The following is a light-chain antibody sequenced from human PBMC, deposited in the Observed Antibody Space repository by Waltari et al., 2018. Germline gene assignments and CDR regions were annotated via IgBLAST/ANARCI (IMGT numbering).Light chain of an antibody. V-gene: IGLV2-8*01. CDR3: SSYAGGSSLM. CDR2: EVT. Sequence: QSALTQPPSASGSPGQSITISSTGISTAVEGYDPVFWYQQHPGKAPKLLIYEVTKRPSGVPDRFSGSKSDNTASLAVSGLQAEDEADYYCSSYAGGSSLMFGGGTKLTVL. CDR1: STAVEGYDP. J-gene: IGLJ3*02.